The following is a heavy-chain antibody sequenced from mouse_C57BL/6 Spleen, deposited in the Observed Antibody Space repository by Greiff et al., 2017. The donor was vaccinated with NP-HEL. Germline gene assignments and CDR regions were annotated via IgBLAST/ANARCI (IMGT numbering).Heavy chain of an antibody. J-gene: IGHJ4*01. CDR1: GFTFSDYG. D-gene: IGHD2-4*01. Sequence: DVHLVESGGGLVKPGGSLKLSCAASGFTFSDYGMHWVRQAPEKGLEWVAYISSGSSTIYYADTVKGRFTISRDNAKNTMCLQMTSLRSEDTAMYDVAYDYDDLYYAMDYWGQGTSVTVSS. CDR3: AYDYDDLYYAMDY. CDR2: ISSGSSTI. V-gene: IGHV5-17*01.